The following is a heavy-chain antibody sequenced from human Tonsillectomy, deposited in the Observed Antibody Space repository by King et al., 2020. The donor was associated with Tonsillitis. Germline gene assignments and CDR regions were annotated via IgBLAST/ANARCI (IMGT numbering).Heavy chain of an antibody. D-gene: IGHD3-10*01. CDR3: AREGSSTMGIDY. J-gene: IGHJ4*02. CDR2: SSSCSSYI. CDR1: GFTFRSYS. V-gene: IGHV3-21*01. Sequence: VQLVESGGGLVKPGGSLRLSCAASGFTFRSYSMNWVRQAPGKGLEWISYMSSSSSCSSYIYYADSVKGRFTISRDNAKNSLYLQMNRLRAEDTAVYYCAREGSSTMGIDYWGQGTRVTVSS.